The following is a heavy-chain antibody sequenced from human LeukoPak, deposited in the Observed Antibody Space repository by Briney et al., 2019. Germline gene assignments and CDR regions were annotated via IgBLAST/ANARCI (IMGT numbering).Heavy chain of an antibody. CDR3: ARGRNVGATPVGYFKH. J-gene: IGHJ1*01. CDR1: GFTFSSYG. V-gene: IGHV3-33*01. Sequence: GGSLRLSCAASGFTFSSYGMHWVRQAPGKGLEWVAVIWYDGSNKYYTDSVKGRFTISRDNSKNTLYLQMNSLRAEDTAVYYCARGRNVGATPVGYFKHWGQGTPV. CDR2: IWYDGSNK. D-gene: IGHD1-26*01.